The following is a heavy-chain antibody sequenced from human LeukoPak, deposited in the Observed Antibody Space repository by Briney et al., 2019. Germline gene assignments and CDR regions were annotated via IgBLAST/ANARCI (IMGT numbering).Heavy chain of an antibody. CDR2: INGFGGST. CDR1: GFTFSSYA. CDR3: AKRDYSDSSGYASLFDH. D-gene: IGHD3-22*01. V-gene: IGHV3-23*01. Sequence: PGGSLRLSCAASGFTFSSYAMAWVRQAPGKGLQWVSGINGFGGSTYYADSVKGRSTISRDNSKNTLYLQMNSLRVEDTAVYYCAKRDYSDSSGYASLFDHWGQGSQVTVSS. J-gene: IGHJ4*02.